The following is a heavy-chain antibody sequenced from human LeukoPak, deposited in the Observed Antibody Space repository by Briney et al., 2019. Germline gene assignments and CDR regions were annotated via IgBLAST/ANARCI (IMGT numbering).Heavy chain of an antibody. CDR2: INHSGST. D-gene: IGHD3-9*01. CDR3: AKDRYYDILTGYFGVDAFDS. J-gene: IGHJ3*02. CDR1: GYSISSGYY. Sequence: SETLSLTCTVSGYSISSGYYWGWIRQPPGKGLKWIGSINHSGSTYYNPSLKSRVTISVDTSKNQFSLKLSSVTAADTAVYYCAKDRYYDILTGYFGVDAFDSWGQGTMVTVSS. V-gene: IGHV4-38-2*02.